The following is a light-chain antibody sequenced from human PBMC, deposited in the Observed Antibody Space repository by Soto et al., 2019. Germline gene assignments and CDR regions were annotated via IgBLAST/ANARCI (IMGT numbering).Light chain of an antibody. V-gene: IGKV1-5*01. CDR3: QQYNDYPWT. J-gene: IGKJ1*01. CDR2: AAS. CDR1: QSISSW. Sequence: DIQMTQSPSTLSASVGDRVTITCRASQSISSWLAWYQQKPGKAPKLLIYAASTLQSGVPSRFSGSGSGPEFTLTISSLQPDDFATYYCQQYNDYPWTFGQETKVDI.